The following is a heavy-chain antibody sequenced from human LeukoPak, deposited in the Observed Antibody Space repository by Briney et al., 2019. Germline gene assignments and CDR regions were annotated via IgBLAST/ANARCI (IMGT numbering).Heavy chain of an antibody. CDR3: ARALRDGYNYYFAY. CDR2: IYTSGST. Sequence: SETLSLTCTVSGGSISSGSYYCSWIRQPAGKGLEGIGLIYTSGSTNYNPSIKSRVTISVDTSTNQFSLKLSSVTAADTAVYYCARALRDGYNYYFAYWGQGTLVTVSS. D-gene: IGHD5-24*01. V-gene: IGHV4-61*02. CDR1: GGSISSGSYY. J-gene: IGHJ4*02.